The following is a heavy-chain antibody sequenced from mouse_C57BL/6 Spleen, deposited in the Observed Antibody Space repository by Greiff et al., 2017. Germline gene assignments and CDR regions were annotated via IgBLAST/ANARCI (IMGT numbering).Heavy chain of an antibody. CDR3: ARDDYGSRSSAMDY. D-gene: IGHD1-1*01. Sequence: DVHLVESGGGLVKPGGSLKLSCAASGFTFSSYAMSWVRQTPEKRLEWVATISDGGSYTYYPDNVKGRFTISRDNAKNNLYLQMSHLKSEDTAMYYCARDDYGSRSSAMDYWGQGTSVTVSS. V-gene: IGHV5-4*01. J-gene: IGHJ4*01. CDR2: ISDGGSYT. CDR1: GFTFSSYA.